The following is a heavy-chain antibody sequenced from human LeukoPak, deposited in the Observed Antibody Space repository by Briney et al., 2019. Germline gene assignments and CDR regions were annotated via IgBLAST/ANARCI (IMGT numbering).Heavy chain of an antibody. Sequence: PSETLSLTCAVYGGSFSGYYWSWIRQPPGKGLEWIGEINHSGSTNYNPSLKSRVTISVDTSKNQFSLKLSSVTAADTAVYYCARDLGSGWGYYFDYWGQGTLVTVSS. V-gene: IGHV4-34*01. D-gene: IGHD6-19*01. CDR3: ARDLGSGWGYYFDY. CDR1: GGSFSGYY. CDR2: INHSGST. J-gene: IGHJ4*02.